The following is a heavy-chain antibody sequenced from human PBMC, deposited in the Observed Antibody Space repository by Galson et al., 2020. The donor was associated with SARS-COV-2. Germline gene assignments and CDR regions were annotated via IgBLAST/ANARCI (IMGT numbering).Heavy chain of an antibody. CDR1: GFTFSSYA. D-gene: IGHD3-22*01. CDR2: ISGSGGST. V-gene: IGHV3-23*01. Sequence: GGSLRLSCAASGFTFSSYAMSWVRQAPGKGLEWVSAISGSGGSTYYPDSVKGRFTISRDNSKNTLYLQMNSLRAEDTAVYYCAKDAARIKYYYDSTLYYMDVWGKGTTVTVSS. J-gene: IGHJ6*03. CDR3: AKDAARIKYYYDSTLYYMDV.